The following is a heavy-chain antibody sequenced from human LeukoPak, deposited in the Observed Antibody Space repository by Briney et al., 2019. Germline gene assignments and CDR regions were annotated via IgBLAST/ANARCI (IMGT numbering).Heavy chain of an antibody. V-gene: IGHV3-15*01. J-gene: IGHJ4*02. CDR1: GFTFSSNY. Sequence: GGSLRLSCAASGFTFSSNYMTWVRQAPGKGLEWVGRIKSKARGGTTDYATPVKGRFTILRDDSKNTLYLQMSALKTEDTAVYFCTTDPVGIYDSDYWGQGTLVTVSS. CDR3: TTDPVGIYDSDY. CDR2: IKSKARGGTT. D-gene: IGHD3-10*01.